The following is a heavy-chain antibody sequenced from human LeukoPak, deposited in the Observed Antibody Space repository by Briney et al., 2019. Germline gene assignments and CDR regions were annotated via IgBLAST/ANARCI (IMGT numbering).Heavy chain of an antibody. CDR1: GFTFSSYA. V-gene: IGHV3-23*01. J-gene: IGHJ6*02. D-gene: IGHD3-10*01. CDR3: AKLEVRGIDV. CDR2: ISGSGGST. Sequence: GGSLRLSCAASGFTFSSYAMSLVRQAPEKGLEWVSAISGSGGSTYYADSVKGRFTISRDNSKNTLYLQMNSLRAEDTAVYYCAKLEVRGIDVWGQGTTVTVSS.